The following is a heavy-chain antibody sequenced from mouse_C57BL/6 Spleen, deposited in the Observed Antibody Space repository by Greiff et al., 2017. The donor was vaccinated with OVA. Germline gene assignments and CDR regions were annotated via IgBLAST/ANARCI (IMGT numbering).Heavy chain of an antibody. CDR1: GYAFSSYW. V-gene: IGHV1-80*01. J-gene: IGHJ2*01. CDR2: IYPGDGDT. Sequence: QVQLQQSGAELVKPGASVKISCKASGYAFSSYWMNWVKQRPGKGLEWIGQIYPGDGDTNYNGKFKGKATLTADKSSSTAYMQLSSLTSEDSAVSFGARGGMGCYYGDYWGQGTTLTVTS. CDR3: ARGGMGCYYGDY.